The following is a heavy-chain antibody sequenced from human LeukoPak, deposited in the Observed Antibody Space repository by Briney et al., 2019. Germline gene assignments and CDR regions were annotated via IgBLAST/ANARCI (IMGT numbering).Heavy chain of an antibody. V-gene: IGHV3-53*01. CDR1: GFTVSSNY. CDR2: TYSDVNT. J-gene: IGHJ3*02. CDR3: ARKSDLFNAAFDI. Sequence: GGSLRLSCAASGFTVSSNYMSWVRQAPGKGLEWVSITYSDVNTNYADSVKGRFTISRDNSKNTLSLQMNSLRAEDTDVYYCARKSDLFNAAFDIWGQGTVVTVSS.